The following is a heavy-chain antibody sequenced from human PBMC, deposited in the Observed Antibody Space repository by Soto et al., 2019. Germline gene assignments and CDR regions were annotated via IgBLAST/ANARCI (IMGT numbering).Heavy chain of an antibody. CDR2: INPKNGAT. V-gene: IGHV1-2*02. CDR3: ARVYYDSSGYLDY. CDR1: GYTFTDYY. Sequence: ASVKVSCKASGYTFTDYYLHWVRQAPGQGLELMGWINPKNGATIYAQKFQGRVTMTRDTSISTAYMELSRLRSDDTAVYSCARVYYDSSGYLDYWGQGTLVTVSS. D-gene: IGHD3-22*01. J-gene: IGHJ4*02.